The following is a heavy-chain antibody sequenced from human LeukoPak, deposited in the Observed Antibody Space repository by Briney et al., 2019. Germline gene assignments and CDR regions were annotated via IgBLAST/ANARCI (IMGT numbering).Heavy chain of an antibody. V-gene: IGHV3-48*03. J-gene: IGHJ4*02. Sequence: GGSLRLSCAASGFTFSSYEMNWVRQAPGKGLEWVSYISSSGRTKYYADSVKGRFTISRDNAKNSLYLQMNSLRAEDTAVYYCARGAQITMVRGARYYFDYWGQGTLVTVSS. D-gene: IGHD3-10*01. CDR2: ISSSGRTK. CDR3: ARGAQITMVRGARYYFDY. CDR1: GFTFSSYE.